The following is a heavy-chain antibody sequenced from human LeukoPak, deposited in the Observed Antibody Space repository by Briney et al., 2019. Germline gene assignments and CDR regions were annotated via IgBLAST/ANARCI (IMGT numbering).Heavy chain of an antibody. CDR1: GFTFSSYA. Sequence: GGSLRLACSASGFTFSSYAMSWVGQAPGKGLEWVSAISGSGGSTYYADSVKGRFTISRDNSKNTLYLQMNSLRAEDTAVYYCARDDGDYYDNWFDPWGQGTLVTVSS. CDR3: ARDDGDYYDNWFDP. J-gene: IGHJ5*02. V-gene: IGHV3-23*01. D-gene: IGHD4-17*01. CDR2: ISGSGGST.